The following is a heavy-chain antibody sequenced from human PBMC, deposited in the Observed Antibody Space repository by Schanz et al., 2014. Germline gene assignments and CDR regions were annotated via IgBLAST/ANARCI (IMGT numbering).Heavy chain of an antibody. CDR1: GGTFSSYT. CDR3: AREVGLYDRGWFDP. D-gene: IGHD3-22*01. V-gene: IGHV1-69*08. J-gene: IGHJ5*02. CDR2: IVPIAGIT. Sequence: QVQLVQSGAEVKKPVSSVKVSCKASGGTFSSYTISWVRQAPGQGLEWMGRIVPIAGITNYAQRFQGRVTITADKSSDTAYMELSSLRSEDTAVYYCAREVGLYDRGWFDPWGQGTLVTVSS.